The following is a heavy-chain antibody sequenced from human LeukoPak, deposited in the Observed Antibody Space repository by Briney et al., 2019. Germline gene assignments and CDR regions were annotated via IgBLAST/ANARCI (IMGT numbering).Heavy chain of an antibody. CDR2: ISYDGSNK. D-gene: IGHD3-9*01. Sequence: GGSLRLSCAASGFTFSSYAMHWVRQAPGKGLEWVAVISYDGSNKYYADSVKGRFTISRDNSKNTLYLQMNSLRAEDTAVYYCARDSRYYDILTGYPDYWGQGTLVTVSS. CDR3: ARDSRYYDILTGYPDY. CDR1: GFTFSSYA. V-gene: IGHV3-30-3*01. J-gene: IGHJ4*02.